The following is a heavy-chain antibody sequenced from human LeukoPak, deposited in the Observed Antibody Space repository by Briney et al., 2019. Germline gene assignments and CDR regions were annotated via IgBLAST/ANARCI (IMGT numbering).Heavy chain of an antibody. V-gene: IGHV3-48*01. D-gene: IGHD5-12*01. CDR1: GFTFSSYS. CDR2: ISSSSSTI. J-gene: IGHJ4*02. CDR3: ARDPSGSLDD. Sequence: PGGSLRLSCAASGFTFSSYSMNWVRQAPGKGLEWVSYISSSSSTIYYADSVKGRFTISRDNSKNTLYLQMNSLRAEDTAVYYCARDPSGSLDDWGQGTLVTVSS.